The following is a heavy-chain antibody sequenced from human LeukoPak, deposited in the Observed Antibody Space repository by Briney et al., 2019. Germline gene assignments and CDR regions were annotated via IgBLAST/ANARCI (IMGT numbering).Heavy chain of an antibody. CDR3: ARGSNYAWFDP. CDR2: INQDGSDN. D-gene: IGHD4-11*01. V-gene: IGHV3-7*01. Sequence: PGGSLRLSCAASGFIFSDYWMSWVRQAPGRGLEWVANINQDGSDNYYVDSVKGRFTISRDNAKNSLYLQMNSLRAEDTAVYYCARGSNYAWFDPWGQGTLVTVSS. J-gene: IGHJ5*02. CDR1: GFIFSDYW.